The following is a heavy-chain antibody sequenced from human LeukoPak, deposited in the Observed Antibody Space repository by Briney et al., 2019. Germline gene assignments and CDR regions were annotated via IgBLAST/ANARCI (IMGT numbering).Heavy chain of an antibody. D-gene: IGHD3-22*01. J-gene: IGHJ6*03. CDR2: FYTSANT. V-gene: IGHV4-4*09. CDR1: GDSVSGYY. Sequence: SETLSLTCTVSGDSVSGYYGSWIRQPPGKGLEWIGYFYTSANTNYNPSLKSRVTMSVDTSKNQFSLKLTSVTAADTAVYYCARGLRDEERHYGYYYMDVWGKGTTVTVSS. CDR3: ARGLRDEERHYGYYYMDV.